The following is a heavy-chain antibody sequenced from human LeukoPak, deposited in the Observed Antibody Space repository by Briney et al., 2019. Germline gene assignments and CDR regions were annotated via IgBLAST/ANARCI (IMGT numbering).Heavy chain of an antibody. CDR3: ARDSKGLRSTSYYGMDV. V-gene: IGHV3-66*01. J-gene: IGHJ6*02. D-gene: IGHD4-17*01. CDR2: IYSGGST. Sequence: PGGSLRLSCAASGFTVSSNYMSWVRQAPGKGLEWVSVIYSGGSTYYADSVKGRFTISRDNSKNTLYLQMNSLRAEDTAVYYCARDSKGLRSTSYYGMDVWGQGTTVTVSS. CDR1: GFTVSSNY.